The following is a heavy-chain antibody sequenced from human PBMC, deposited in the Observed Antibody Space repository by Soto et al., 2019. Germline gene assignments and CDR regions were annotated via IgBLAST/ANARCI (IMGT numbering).Heavy chain of an antibody. V-gene: IGHV4-30-4*01. J-gene: IGHJ4*02. CDR1: GDSISSGDYY. D-gene: IGHD2-2*02. Sequence: QVQLRESGPGLVKPSQTLSLTCTVSGDSISSGDYYWSWIRQPPGKGLEWIGCIYYSGHTYYNPSPKPQFSISGDTSKNPFSLPLSSGTVADPAVYYSASDLKRYSRPPGPLESWGLGTLVTVSS. CDR2: IYYSGHT. CDR3: ASDLKRYSRPPGPLES.